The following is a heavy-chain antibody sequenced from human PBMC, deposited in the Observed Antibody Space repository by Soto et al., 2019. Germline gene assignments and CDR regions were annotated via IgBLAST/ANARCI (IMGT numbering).Heavy chain of an antibody. V-gene: IGHV1-46*01. D-gene: IGHD5-18*01. CDR1: GYTFTSYY. CDR3: ARAPDTAMGQGFSEFDY. Sequence: QVQLVQSGAEVKKPGASVKVSCKASGYTFTSYYMHWVRQAPGQGLEWMGIINPSGGSTSYAQKFQGRVTMTRDTSTSTVYMELSSLRSEDTAVYYCARAPDTAMGQGFSEFDYWGQGTLVTVSS. CDR2: INPSGGST. J-gene: IGHJ4*02.